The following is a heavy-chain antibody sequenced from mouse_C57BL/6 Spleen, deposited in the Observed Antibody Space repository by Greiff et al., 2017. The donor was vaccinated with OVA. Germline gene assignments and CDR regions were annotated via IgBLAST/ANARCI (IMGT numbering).Heavy chain of an antibody. CDR3: ARREDYYWYCGV. V-gene: IGHV5-6*01. CDR1: GFTFSSYG. CDR2: ISSGGSYT. J-gene: IGHJ1*03. D-gene: IGHD2-4*01. Sequence: EVHLVESGGDLVKPGGSLKLSCAASGFTFSSYGMSWVRQTPDKRLEWVATISSGGSYTYYPDSVKGRFTISRDNAKNTLYLQMSSLKSEDTAMYYCARREDYYWYCGVWGTETAVTVSS.